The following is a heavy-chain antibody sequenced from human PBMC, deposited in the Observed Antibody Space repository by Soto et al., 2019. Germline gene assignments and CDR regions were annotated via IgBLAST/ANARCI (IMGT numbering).Heavy chain of an antibody. CDR3: ATYCGGDTCPSGPGK. CDR2: INPNGGST. J-gene: IGHJ3*01. D-gene: IGHD2-21*01. V-gene: IGHV1-46*03. CDR1: GYSLSPYY. Sequence: QVHLVQSGAEVKKPGASVKVYCKASGYSLSPYYMHWVRQAPGQGLEWMAIINPNGGSTKNAQKFHGRVSVTRDTSTSTDYMELSRLTSDDTASYYSATYCGGDTCPSGPGKWGQGTLVTVSS.